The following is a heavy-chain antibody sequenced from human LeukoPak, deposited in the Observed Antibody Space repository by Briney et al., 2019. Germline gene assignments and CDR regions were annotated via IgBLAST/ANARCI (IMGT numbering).Heavy chain of an antibody. CDR2: ITPLFGTP. CDR3: ARGYSSGYKYFDY. J-gene: IGHJ4*02. D-gene: IGHD6-19*01. CDR1: GGTFSSYA. Sequence: SVKVSCKASGGTFSSYAISWVRQAPGQGLEWMGGITPLFGTPNYAQKFQGRVTITADESTSTAYMELSSLRFEDTAVYYCARGYSSGYKYFDYWGQGTLVTVSS. V-gene: IGHV1-69*01.